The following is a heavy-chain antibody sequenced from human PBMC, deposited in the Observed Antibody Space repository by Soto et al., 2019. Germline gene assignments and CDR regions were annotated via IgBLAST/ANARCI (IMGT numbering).Heavy chain of an antibody. Sequence: GESLKISCKGAGYNFTTYWIGWVRQTSGRGLEWMGIIYPADADTRYSPSFQGQVTISADKSLSTAYLQWRSLKASDTAMYYCARLVGRTSFYMDVWGKGTTVTVSS. V-gene: IGHV5-51*01. J-gene: IGHJ6*03. CDR1: GYNFTTYW. D-gene: IGHD2-2*01. CDR3: ARLVGRTSFYMDV. CDR2: IYPADADT.